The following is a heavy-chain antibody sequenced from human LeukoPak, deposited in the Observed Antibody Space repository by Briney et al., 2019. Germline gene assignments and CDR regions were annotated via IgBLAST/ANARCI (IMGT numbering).Heavy chain of an antibody. J-gene: IGHJ6*03. CDR1: GGTFSSYA. D-gene: IGHD3-3*01. CDR2: IIPIFGTA. V-gene: IGHV1-69*01. CDR3: ARTPLRFLEWLSTPNYYHYYMDV. Sequence: SVKVSCKASGGTFSSYAISWVRQAPGQGLEWMGGIIPIFGTANYAQKFQGRVTITADESTSTAYMELSSLRSEDTAVYYCARTPLRFLEWLSTPNYYHYYMDVWGKGTTVTVSS.